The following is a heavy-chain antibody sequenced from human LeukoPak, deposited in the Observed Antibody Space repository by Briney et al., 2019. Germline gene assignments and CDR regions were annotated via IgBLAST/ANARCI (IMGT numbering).Heavy chain of an antibody. V-gene: IGHV3-74*01. CDR1: GFTFSSYW. Sequence: GGSLRLSCAASGFTFSSYWMHWVRQAPGKGVEWVSRVRGDGGTTSYADSVRGRFTISRDNANNMLYLQLNILSAEDTALYHCARGSPREAFDIWGQGTMVTVSS. J-gene: IGHJ3*02. CDR2: VRGDGGTT. CDR3: ARGSPREAFDI.